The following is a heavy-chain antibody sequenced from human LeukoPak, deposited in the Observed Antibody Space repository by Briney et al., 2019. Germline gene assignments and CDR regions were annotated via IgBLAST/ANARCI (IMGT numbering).Heavy chain of an antibody. V-gene: IGHV3-48*01. D-gene: IGHD2-2*01. J-gene: IGHJ4*02. CDR1: GFTFSTSS. Sequence: GGSLRLSCAASGFTFSTSSMNWVRQTPGKGLEWISYIRGSSTTIYYADSVKGRFTISRDNAKNSLYLQMHDLRVEDPGVYFCARDARSHCGTDACYGPYFDYWGQGSLVTVSS. CDR2: IRGSSTTI. CDR3: ARDARSHCGTDACYGPYFDY.